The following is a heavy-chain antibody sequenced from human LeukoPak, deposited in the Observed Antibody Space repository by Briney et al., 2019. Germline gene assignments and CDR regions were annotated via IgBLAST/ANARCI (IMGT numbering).Heavy chain of an antibody. Sequence: PSETLSLTCTVSGGSISNYYWSWIRQSPGKGLEWIGYIYYSGSTNYNPSLKSRVTISVDTSKNQFSLKLSSVTAADTAVYYCARVVPARYYYYYMDVWGKGTTVTVSS. CDR1: GGSISNYY. J-gene: IGHJ6*03. CDR3: ARVVPARYYYYYMDV. CDR2: IYYSGST. D-gene: IGHD2-2*01. V-gene: IGHV4-59*12.